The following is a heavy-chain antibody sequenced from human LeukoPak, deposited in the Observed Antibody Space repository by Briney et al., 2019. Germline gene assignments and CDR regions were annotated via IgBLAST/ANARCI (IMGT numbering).Heavy chain of an antibody. CDR1: GLTFSSYG. Sequence: GGSLRLSCAASGLTFSSYGMGWVRQAPGKGLEWVSVIYSGGSTYYADSVKGRFTISRHNSKNTLYLQMNSLRAEDTAVYYCARVQHLDYWGQGTLVTVSS. V-gene: IGHV3-53*04. J-gene: IGHJ4*02. CDR3: ARVQHLDY. D-gene: IGHD6-13*01. CDR2: IYSGGST.